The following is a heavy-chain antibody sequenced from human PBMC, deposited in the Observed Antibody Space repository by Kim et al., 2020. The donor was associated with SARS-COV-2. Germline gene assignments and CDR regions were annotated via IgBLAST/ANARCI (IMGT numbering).Heavy chain of an antibody. Sequence: SETLSLTCTVSGGYINSNTYFWVWIRQPPGKGLEWIGSVFYSGSTYYNPSLKSRVTVSVDTSKSQFFLKLTSVTAADTAIYYCANTVGQGSFYGMDVWGQGTSVTVSS. D-gene: IGHD4-17*01. V-gene: IGHV4-39*01. CDR1: GGYINSNTYF. CDR2: VFYSGST. CDR3: ANTVGQGSFYGMDV. J-gene: IGHJ6*02.